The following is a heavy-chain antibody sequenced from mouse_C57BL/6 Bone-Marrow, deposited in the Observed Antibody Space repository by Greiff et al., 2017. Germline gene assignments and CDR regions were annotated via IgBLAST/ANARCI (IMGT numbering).Heavy chain of an antibody. J-gene: IGHJ2*01. V-gene: IGHV1-66*01. CDR1: GYSFTSYY. Sequence: QVQLQQSGPELVKPGASVKISCKASGYSFTSYYIHWVKQRPGQGLEWIGWIYPGSGNTKYKEKFKGKATLTADTSSSTAYMQLSRLTSEDSAVYSCAGEGGVILFFDYWGQGTTLTVSS. CDR2: IYPGSGNT. D-gene: IGHD1-1*02. CDR3: AGEGGVILFFDY.